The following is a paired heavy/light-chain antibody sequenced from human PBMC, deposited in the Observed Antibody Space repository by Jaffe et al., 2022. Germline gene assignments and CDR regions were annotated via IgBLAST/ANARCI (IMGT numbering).Light chain of an antibody. CDR2: TAS. V-gene: IGKV1-39*01. J-gene: IGKJ1*01. CDR3: QQSYTTPWT. Sequence: DTQMTQSPSSLSASVGDRVTITCRASQTISSYLNWYQQKPGKAPKLLIYTASSLQSGVPSRFSGSGSGTDFTLTISSLQPEDFATYYCQQSYTTPWTFGQGTKVEIK. CDR1: QTISSY.
Heavy chain of an antibody. CDR2: ISGSADST. J-gene: IGHJ4*02. Sequence: EVQLLESGGGLVQPGGSLRLSCAASGFTFRNFAMSWVRQAPGKGLEWVSGISGSADSTYYAESVKGRFTISRDNSKNTLYLQMNSLRAEDTAVYYCAKDRIGMTTVTTGDYWGQGTLVTVSS. CDR1: GFTFRNFA. V-gene: IGHV3-23*01. D-gene: IGHD4-17*01. CDR3: AKDRIGMTTVTTGDY.